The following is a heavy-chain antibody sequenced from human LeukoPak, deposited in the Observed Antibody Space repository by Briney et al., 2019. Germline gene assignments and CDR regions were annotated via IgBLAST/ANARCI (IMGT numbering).Heavy chain of an antibody. Sequence: GGSLRLSCAASGFTFSSYAMSWVRQAPGKGLEWVSAISGSGGSTYYADSVKGRFTISRDNSKNTLYLQMNSLRAEDTAVYYCAGSTVTSSYYYYGMDVWGQGTTVTVSS. CDR1: GFTFSSYA. CDR3: AGSTVTSSYYYYGMDV. V-gene: IGHV3-23*01. CDR2: ISGSGGST. J-gene: IGHJ6*02. D-gene: IGHD4-17*01.